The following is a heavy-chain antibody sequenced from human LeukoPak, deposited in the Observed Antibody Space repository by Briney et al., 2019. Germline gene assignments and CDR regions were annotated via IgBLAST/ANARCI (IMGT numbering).Heavy chain of an antibody. D-gene: IGHD3-16*01. CDR1: GFTFSSYS. J-gene: IGHJ4*02. Sequence: GGSLRLSCTASGFTFSSYSMNWVRQAPGKGLEWVSSINSDSSLIFYAESVKGRFTISRDNARNSLYLQMNSLRAEDTAVYYCIRDLFDDYSLDYWGQGALVTVS. CDR2: INSDSSLI. V-gene: IGHV3-21*01. CDR3: IRDLFDDYSLDY.